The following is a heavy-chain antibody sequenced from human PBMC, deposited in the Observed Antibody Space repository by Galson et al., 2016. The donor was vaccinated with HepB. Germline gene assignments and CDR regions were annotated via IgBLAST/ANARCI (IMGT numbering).Heavy chain of an antibody. CDR3: VHKAFGSESTYFDY. D-gene: IGHD3-10*01. CDR1: GFSLSTIGVN. CDR2: IYWDDDK. Sequence: PALVKPTQTLTLTCNFSGFSLSTIGVNVAWIRQPPGKALEWLALIYWDDDKRYSTSLESRLTVTKDTSKNQVVLTMTKMDLVDTATYYCVHKAFGSESTYFDYWGQGALVTVSS. J-gene: IGHJ4*02. V-gene: IGHV2-5*02.